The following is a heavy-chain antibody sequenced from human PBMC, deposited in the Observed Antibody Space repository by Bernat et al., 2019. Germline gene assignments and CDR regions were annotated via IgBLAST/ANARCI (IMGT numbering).Heavy chain of an antibody. J-gene: IGHJ6*03. CDR1: AGSISSSSYY. CDR2: IYYSGST. D-gene: IGHD2-2*01. Sequence: QLQLQESGPGLVKPSETLSLTCTVSAGSISSSSYYWGWIRQPPGKGLEWIGGIYYSGSTYYNPSLKSRVTISVDTSKNQFSLKLSSVTAADTAVYYCARLRRGVVPAAIKPGYYYMDVWGKGTTVTVSS. V-gene: IGHV4-39*01. CDR3: ARLRRGVVPAAIKPGYYYMDV.